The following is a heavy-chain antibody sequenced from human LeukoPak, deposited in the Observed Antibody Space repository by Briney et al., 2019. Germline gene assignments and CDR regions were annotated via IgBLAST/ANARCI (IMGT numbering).Heavy chain of an antibody. Sequence: GASVKVSCKASGYTFTSYDINWVRQATGQGLEWMGWMNPNSGNTGYAQKFQGRVTMTRNTSISTAYMELSSLRSEDTAVYYCAREESSGWYVDYWGQGTLVTVSS. CDR3: AREESSGWYVDY. CDR1: GYTFTSYD. J-gene: IGHJ4*02. V-gene: IGHV1-8*01. D-gene: IGHD6-19*01. CDR2: MNPNSGNT.